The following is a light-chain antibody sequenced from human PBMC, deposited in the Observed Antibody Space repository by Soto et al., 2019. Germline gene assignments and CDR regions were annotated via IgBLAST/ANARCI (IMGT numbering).Light chain of an antibody. Sequence: VVTQSPGTVSLSPGERATLSCTTSQTVNSDYLAWYQQKPGQAPRLLIYGVFNRATGIPDRFSGSGSGTYFTLTISGLEPEDSAVYYCQHYDGSPRTFGQGTNLEI. V-gene: IGKV3-20*01. CDR3: QHYDGSPRT. CDR2: GVF. CDR1: QTVNSDY. J-gene: IGKJ2*01.